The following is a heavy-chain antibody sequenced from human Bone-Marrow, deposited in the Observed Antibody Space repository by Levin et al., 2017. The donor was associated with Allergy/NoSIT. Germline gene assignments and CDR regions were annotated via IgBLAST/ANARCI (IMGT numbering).Heavy chain of an antibody. CDR3: ARERNYYGMDV. CDR1: GFTFSSYD. D-gene: IGHD1-14*01. Sequence: PGGSLRLSCVGSGFTFSSYDLHWVRQVPGKGLEWVSDIEYGHKTHYAGSVKGRFTVSRENARNSFYLQMNNLRAGDTAVYYCARERNYYGMDVWGQGTTVTVSS. V-gene: IGHV3-13*01. J-gene: IGHJ6*02. CDR2: IEYGHKT.